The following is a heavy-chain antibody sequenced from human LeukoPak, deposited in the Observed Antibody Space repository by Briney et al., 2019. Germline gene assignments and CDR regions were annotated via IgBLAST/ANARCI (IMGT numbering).Heavy chain of an antibody. CDR2: INHSGST. D-gene: IGHD3-10*01. CDR3: ARGTLSSGLDY. CDR1: GGSFSGYY. J-gene: IGHJ4*02. Sequence: PSETLSLTCAVYGGSFSGYYWSWIRQPPGKGLEWIGEINHSGSTNYNPSLKSRVTISVDTSKNQFSLKLSSVTAADTAVYYCARGTLSSGLDYWGQGTLVTVSS. V-gene: IGHV4-34*01.